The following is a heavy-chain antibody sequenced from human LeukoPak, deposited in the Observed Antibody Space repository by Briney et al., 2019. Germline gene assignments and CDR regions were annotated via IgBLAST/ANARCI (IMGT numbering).Heavy chain of an antibody. CDR2: ISYDGSNK. V-gene: IGHV3-30*04. Sequence: GGSLRLSCAASGFTFSSYAMHWVRQAPGKGLEWVAVISYDGSNKYYADSVKGRFTISRDNSKNTLYLQMNSLRAEDTAVYYCAKDQIFSLAVAATWGGYYYYGMDVWGQGTTVTVSS. CDR3: AKDQIFSLAVAATWGGYYYYGMDV. D-gene: IGHD6-19*01. CDR1: GFTFSSYA. J-gene: IGHJ6*02.